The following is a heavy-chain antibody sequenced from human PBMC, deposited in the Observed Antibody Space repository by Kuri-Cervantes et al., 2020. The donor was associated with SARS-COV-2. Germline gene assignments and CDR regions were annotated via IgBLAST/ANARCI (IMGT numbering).Heavy chain of an antibody. D-gene: IGHD3-3*01. Sequence: GSLRLSCTVSGGSISSYYWSCIRQPAGKGLVWIGRIYTSGSTNYNPSLKSRVTISVDTSKNHFSLKLSSVTAADTAVYYCARVKTIFGVAPFDYWGQGTLVTVSS. J-gene: IGHJ4*02. V-gene: IGHV4-4*07. CDR1: GGSISSYY. CDR2: IYTSGST. CDR3: ARVKTIFGVAPFDY.